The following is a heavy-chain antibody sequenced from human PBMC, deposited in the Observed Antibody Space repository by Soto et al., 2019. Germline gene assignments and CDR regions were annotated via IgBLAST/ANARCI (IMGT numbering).Heavy chain of an antibody. CDR3: ARDDVLCDGGRCYGVPLDV. D-gene: IGHD2-15*01. CDR1: GFTVSSKY. J-gene: IGHJ6*04. CDR2: IQSGGPT. V-gene: IGHV3-66*01. Sequence: PGGSLRLSCAASGFTVSSKYMSWVRQAPGKGLEWVSLIQSGGPTYYADSVKGRFTISRDTSENTLHLQMDSLRAEDTAVYYCARDDVLCDGGRCYGVPLDVWVKGTTVTHSS.